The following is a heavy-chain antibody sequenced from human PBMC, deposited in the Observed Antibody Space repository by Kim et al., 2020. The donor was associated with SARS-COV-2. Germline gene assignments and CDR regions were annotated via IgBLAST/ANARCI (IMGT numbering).Heavy chain of an antibody. CDR1: GGSISSSSYY. V-gene: IGHV4-39*07. CDR3: ARDVPAARHHLTGYYYGMDV. J-gene: IGHJ6*02. Sequence: SETLSLTCTVSGGSISSSSYYWGWIRQPPGKGLEWIGSIYYSGSTYYNPSLKSRVTISVDTSKNQFSLKLSSVTAADTAVYYCARDVPAARHHLTGYYYGMDVWGQGTTVTVSS. D-gene: IGHD2-2*01. CDR2: IYYSGST.